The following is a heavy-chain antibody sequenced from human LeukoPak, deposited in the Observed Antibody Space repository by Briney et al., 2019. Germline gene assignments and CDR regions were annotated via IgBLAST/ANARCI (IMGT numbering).Heavy chain of an antibody. Sequence: GGSLRLSCAASGFTFSSYAMHWVRQAPGKGLVWVARINSDGSSTNYGDSVKGRFTISRDNAKNTLYLQMNSLRAEDTAVYYCARLTPPFDYWGQGTLVTVSS. V-gene: IGHV3-74*01. J-gene: IGHJ4*02. D-gene: IGHD3-16*01. CDR2: INSDGSST. CDR1: GFTFSSYA. CDR3: ARLTPPFDY.